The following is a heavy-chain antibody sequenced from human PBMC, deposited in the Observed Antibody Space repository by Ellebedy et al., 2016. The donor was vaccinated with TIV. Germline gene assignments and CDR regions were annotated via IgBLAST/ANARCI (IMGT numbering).Heavy chain of an antibody. V-gene: IGHV3-23*01. CDR1: GFTFSSYA. Sequence: PGGSLRLSCVASGFTFSSYAMSWVRQAPGKGLEWVSSLSGSGSSTYYADSVKGRFTISRDNSKNTLFLQMNSLTVEDTAVYYCVRRNGEDYWGQGTLVTVSA. J-gene: IGHJ4*02. D-gene: IGHD2-8*01. CDR2: LSGSGSST. CDR3: VRRNGEDY.